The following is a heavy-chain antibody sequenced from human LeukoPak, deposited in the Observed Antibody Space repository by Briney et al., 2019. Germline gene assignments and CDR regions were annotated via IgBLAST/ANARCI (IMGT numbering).Heavy chain of an antibody. CDR2: IYTSGST. Sequence: SETLSLTCTVSGGSISSGSYYWSWIRQPAGKGLEWIGRIYTSGSTNYNPSLKSRVTISVDTSKNQFSLKLSSVTVADTAVYYCARMMMDSSSWYGGNFDYWGQGTLVTVSS. CDR1: GGSISSGSYY. CDR3: ARMMMDSSSWYGGNFDY. D-gene: IGHD6-13*01. V-gene: IGHV4-61*02. J-gene: IGHJ4*02.